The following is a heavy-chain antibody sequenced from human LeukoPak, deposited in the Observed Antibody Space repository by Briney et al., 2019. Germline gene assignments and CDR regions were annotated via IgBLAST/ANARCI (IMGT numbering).Heavy chain of an antibody. CDR1: GYTFTSYD. Sequence: ASVKVSCKASGYTFTSYDINWVRQATGQGLEWLGWMNPNSGNTGYAQNFQGRVTMTRDTSIDTAYMELTSLRYEDTAVYYCARDYYGSKSSSFDPWGQGTLVTVSS. CDR3: ARDYYGSKSSSFDP. V-gene: IGHV1-8*01. CDR2: MNPNSGNT. D-gene: IGHD3-10*01. J-gene: IGHJ5*02.